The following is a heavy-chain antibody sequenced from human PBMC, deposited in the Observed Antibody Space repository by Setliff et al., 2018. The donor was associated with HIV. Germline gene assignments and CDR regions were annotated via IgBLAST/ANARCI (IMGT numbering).Heavy chain of an antibody. Sequence: SETLSLTCVVSGGSISSSSYYWGWIRQPPGKGLEWIGSMYYSGSTYYNPSLKSRVTISVDTSKNQFSLKVSSVTAADTAVYYCARLTIGGVIVMDWGQGTLVTVSS. J-gene: IGHJ4*02. D-gene: IGHD3-16*02. CDR1: GGSISSSSYY. CDR3: ARLTIGGVIVMD. CDR2: MYYSGST. V-gene: IGHV4-39*01.